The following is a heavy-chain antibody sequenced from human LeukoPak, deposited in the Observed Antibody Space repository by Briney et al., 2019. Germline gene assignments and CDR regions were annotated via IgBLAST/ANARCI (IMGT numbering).Heavy chain of an antibody. CDR1: GYTFTSYG. Sequence: ASVKVSCKASGYTFTSYGISWVRQAPGQGLEWMGIINPSGGSTSYAQKFQGRVTMTRDTSTSTVYMELSSLRSEDTAVYYCARAEQWLANFDYWGQGTLVTVSS. J-gene: IGHJ4*02. D-gene: IGHD6-19*01. V-gene: IGHV1-46*01. CDR3: ARAEQWLANFDY. CDR2: INPSGGST.